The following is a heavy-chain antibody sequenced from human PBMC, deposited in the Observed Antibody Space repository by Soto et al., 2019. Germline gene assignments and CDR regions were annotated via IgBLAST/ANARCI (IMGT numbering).Heavy chain of an antibody. CDR2: ISGSGGST. CDR1: GFTFSRYA. V-gene: IGHV3-23*01. Sequence: EVQLLESGGGLVQPGGSLGLSCAASGFTFSRYAMSWVRQAPGKGLECVSSISGSGGSTYYADSVKGRFTVSRDNSKNTLFLQMNSLRAEDTAVYYCAKDMVYAIPTSDSLDYWGQGTLVTVSS. CDR3: AKDMVYAIPTSDSLDY. D-gene: IGHD2-8*01. J-gene: IGHJ4*02.